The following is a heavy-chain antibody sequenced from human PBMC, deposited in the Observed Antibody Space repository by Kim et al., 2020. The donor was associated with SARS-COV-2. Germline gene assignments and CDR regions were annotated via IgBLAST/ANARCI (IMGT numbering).Heavy chain of an antibody. CDR2: INHSGST. V-gene: IGHV4-34*01. D-gene: IGHD3-9*01. J-gene: IGHJ4*02. Sequence: SETLSLTCAVYGGSFSGYYWSWIRQPPGKGLEWIGEINHSGSTNYNPSLKSRVTISVDTSKNQFSLKLSSVTAADTAVYYCASGGLRYFDWFPGRGYFDYWGQGTLVTVSS. CDR1: GGSFSGYY. CDR3: ASGGLRYFDWFPGRGYFDY.